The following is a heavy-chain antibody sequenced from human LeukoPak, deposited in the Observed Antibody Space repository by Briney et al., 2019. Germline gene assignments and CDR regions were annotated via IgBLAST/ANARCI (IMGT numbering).Heavy chain of an antibody. D-gene: IGHD2-2*01. Sequence: SETLSLTCAVYGVSFSGYYWSWIRQPPGKGLEWIGEINHSGSTNYNPSLKSRVTISVDTSKNQFSLKLSSVTAADTAVYYCAREYCSSTSCHQTRLFDYWGQGTLVTVSS. J-gene: IGHJ4*02. CDR2: INHSGST. CDR1: GVSFSGYY. CDR3: AREYCSSTSCHQTRLFDY. V-gene: IGHV4-34*01.